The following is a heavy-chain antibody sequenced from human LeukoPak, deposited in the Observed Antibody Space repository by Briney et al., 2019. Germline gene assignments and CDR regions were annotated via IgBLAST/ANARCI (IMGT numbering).Heavy chain of an antibody. CDR1: GYTFISYD. J-gene: IGHJ6*02. V-gene: IGHV1-8*01. Sequence: ASVKVSCKASGYTFISYDINWVRQATGQGLEWMGWMNPNSGNTGYAQKFQGRVTMTRNTSISTACMELSSLRSEDTAVYYCASSIVVVPAASTPGGYYYYGMDVWGQGTTVTVSS. CDR2: MNPNSGNT. D-gene: IGHD2-2*01. CDR3: ASSIVVVPAASTPGGYYYYGMDV.